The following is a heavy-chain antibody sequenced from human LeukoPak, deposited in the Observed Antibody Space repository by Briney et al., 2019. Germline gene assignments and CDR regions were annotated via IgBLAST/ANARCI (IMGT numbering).Heavy chain of an antibody. V-gene: IGHV5-10-1*01. CDR2: IDPSDSYT. CDR1: GYSFTTYW. CDR3: ARHAKAYGSSCDY. D-gene: IGHD6-13*01. Sequence: GESLSISCKGSGYSFTTYWISWVRQMPGQGLEWRGRIDPSDSYTNYSPSFQGHVTISADKSFSTAYLQWTSLKASDTAMYYCARHAKAYGSSCDYWGQGTLVTVSS. J-gene: IGHJ4*02.